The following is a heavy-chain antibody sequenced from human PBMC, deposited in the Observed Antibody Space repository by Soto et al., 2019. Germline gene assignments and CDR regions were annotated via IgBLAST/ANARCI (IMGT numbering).Heavy chain of an antibody. CDR1: GGTFSSYA. V-gene: IGHV1-69*13. CDR2: IIPIFGTA. J-gene: IGHJ6*02. CDR3: ARNRGYCTNGVCYTPDYYYYGMDV. D-gene: IGHD2-8*01. Sequence: SVKVSCKASGGTFSSYAISWVRQAPGQGLEWMGGIIPIFGTANYAQKFQGRVTITADESTSTAYMELSSLRSEDTAVYYCARNRGYCTNGVCYTPDYYYYGMDVWGQGTTVTVSS.